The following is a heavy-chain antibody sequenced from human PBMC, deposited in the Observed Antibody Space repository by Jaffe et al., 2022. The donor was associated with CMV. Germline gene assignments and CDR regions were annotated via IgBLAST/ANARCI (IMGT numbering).Heavy chain of an antibody. CDR1: GFTFSSYE. J-gene: IGHJ4*02. Sequence: EVQLVESGGGLVQPGGSLRLSCGVSGFTFSSYEMNWVRQAPGKGLEWVSYISSSGSTIYYADSVKGRFTISRDNAKNSLYLQMNSLRDEDTAVYYCASGYRNIDYWGQGTLVTVSS. CDR3: ASGYRNIDY. CDR2: ISSSGSTI. V-gene: IGHV3-48*03. D-gene: IGHD5-18*01.